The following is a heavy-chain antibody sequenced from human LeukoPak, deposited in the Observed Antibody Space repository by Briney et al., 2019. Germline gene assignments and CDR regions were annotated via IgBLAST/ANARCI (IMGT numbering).Heavy chain of an antibody. D-gene: IGHD6-19*01. V-gene: IGHV3-23*01. CDR1: GFTFSNYA. CDR2: ISGSGDST. Sequence: GGSLRLSCAASGFTFSNYAMRWVSQAPGKGVEWVSGISGSGDSTYYADSVKGRFTISRDNSKNTLYLQMNSLRAEDTAVYYCARRSGIAVAGAFDYWGQGTLVTVSS. J-gene: IGHJ4*02. CDR3: ARRSGIAVAGAFDY.